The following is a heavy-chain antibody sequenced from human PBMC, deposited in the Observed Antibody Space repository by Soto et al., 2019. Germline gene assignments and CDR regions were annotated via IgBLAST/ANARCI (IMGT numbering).Heavy chain of an antibody. Sequence: GASVKVSCKASGYTFTDHYIQWLRQAPGQSLEWMGWINPYSGGTHFARKFQDRVTMARDTSVSTAYMELSSLKSDDTAVYYCARPKYGETYFDSWGQGTVVTVSS. V-gene: IGHV1-2*02. D-gene: IGHD2-21*01. CDR3: ARPKYGETYFDS. J-gene: IGHJ4*02. CDR1: GYTFTDHY. CDR2: INPYSGGT.